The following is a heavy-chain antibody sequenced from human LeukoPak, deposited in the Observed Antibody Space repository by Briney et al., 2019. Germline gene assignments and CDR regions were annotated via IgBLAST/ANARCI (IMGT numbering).Heavy chain of an antibody. Sequence: PSETLSLTCAVYGGSFSGYYWSWIRQPPGKGLEWIGEINHSGSTNYNPSLKSRVTISVDTSKNQFSLKLSSVTAADTAVYYCARGGVIRQPDIVVVPAARPSNWFDPWGQGTLVTVSS. CDR2: INHSGST. V-gene: IGHV4-34*01. CDR1: GGSFSGYY. J-gene: IGHJ5*02. D-gene: IGHD2-2*01. CDR3: ARGGVIRQPDIVVVPAARPSNWFDP.